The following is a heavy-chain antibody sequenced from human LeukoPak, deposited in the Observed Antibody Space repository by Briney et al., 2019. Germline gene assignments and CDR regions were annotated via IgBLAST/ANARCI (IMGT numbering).Heavy chain of an antibody. CDR2: IYYSGST. D-gene: IGHD3-9*01. CDR1: GGPISSSSYY. Sequence: SETLSLTCTVSGGPISSSSYYWGWIRQPPGKGLEWIGSIYYSGSTYYNPSLKSRVTISVDTSKNQFSLKLSSVTAADTAVYYCARDSRSYDILTGHLGDYFDYWGQGTLVTVPS. J-gene: IGHJ4*02. V-gene: IGHV4-39*07. CDR3: ARDSRSYDILTGHLGDYFDY.